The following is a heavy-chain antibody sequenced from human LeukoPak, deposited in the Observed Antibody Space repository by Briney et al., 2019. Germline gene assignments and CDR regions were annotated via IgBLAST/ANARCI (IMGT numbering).Heavy chain of an antibody. J-gene: IGHJ5*02. CDR2: IYTSGST. CDR1: GGSISSYY. Sequence: SETPSLTCTVSGGSISSYYWSWIRQPAGKGLEWIGRIYTSGSTNYNPSLKSRVTTSVDKSKNQFSLKLSSVTAADTAVYYCARSLGRGYCSSTSCPGWFDPWGQETLVTVSS. CDR3: ARSLGRGYCSSTSCPGWFDP. D-gene: IGHD2-2*01. V-gene: IGHV4-4*07.